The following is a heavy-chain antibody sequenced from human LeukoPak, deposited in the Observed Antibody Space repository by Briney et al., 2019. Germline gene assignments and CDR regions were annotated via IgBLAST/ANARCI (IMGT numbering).Heavy chain of an antibody. J-gene: IGHJ2*01. CDR2: IYYSGST. CDR1: GGSISHYF. D-gene: IGHD6-19*01. V-gene: IGHV4-59*08. Sequence: SETLSLTCTVSGGSISHYFWSWIRRPPGKPLEWIGYIYYSGSTNYNPSLKSRLTISVDTSKDQFSLKLSSVTAADTAVYYCAKTVAGYWYFDLWGRGTLVTVSS. CDR3: AKTVAGYWYFDL.